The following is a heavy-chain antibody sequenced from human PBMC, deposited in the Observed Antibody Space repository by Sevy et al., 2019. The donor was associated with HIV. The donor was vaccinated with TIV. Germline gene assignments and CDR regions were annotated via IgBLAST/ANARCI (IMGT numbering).Heavy chain of an antibody. J-gene: IGHJ4*02. D-gene: IGHD2-2*01. CDR3: VRADPAQHFDS. Sequence: AAVKVSCKASGDTFTNNYMHWVGQAPGQGLEWMGIIDPSAGNASYTQRFQGRVTMTRDTSTSTLYMDLNSLRSEDTAVYYCVRADPAQHFDSWGQGTLVTVSS. CDR1: GDTFTNNY. CDR2: IDPSAGNA. V-gene: IGHV1-46*01.